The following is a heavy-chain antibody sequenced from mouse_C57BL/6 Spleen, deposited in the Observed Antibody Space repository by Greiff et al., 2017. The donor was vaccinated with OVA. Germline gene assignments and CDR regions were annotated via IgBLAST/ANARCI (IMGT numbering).Heavy chain of an antibody. CDR2: IYPGSGST. V-gene: IGHV1-55*01. Sequence: QVQLQQPGAELVKPEASVKMSCKASGYTFTSYWITWVKQRPGQGLEWIGDIYPGSGSTNYNEKFKSKATLTVDTSSSTAYMQLSSLTSEDSAVYYCARGGNHLRSVSFAYWGQGTLVTVSA. CDR3: ARGGNHLRSVSFAY. J-gene: IGHJ3*01. CDR1: GYTFTSYW.